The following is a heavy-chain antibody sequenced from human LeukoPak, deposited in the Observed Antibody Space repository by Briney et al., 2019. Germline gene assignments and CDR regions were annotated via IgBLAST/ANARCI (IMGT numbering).Heavy chain of an antibody. CDR1: GGSVSSGSYY. Sequence: PSETLSLTCTVSGGSVSSGSYYWSWIRQPPGKGLEWIAYIYYSGSTNYNPSLKSRVTISVDTSKNQFSLKLSSVTAADTAVYYCARDSLDSSGYFQHWGQGTLVTVSS. CDR2: IYYSGST. CDR3: ARDSLDSSGYFQH. V-gene: IGHV4-61*01. J-gene: IGHJ1*01. D-gene: IGHD3-22*01.